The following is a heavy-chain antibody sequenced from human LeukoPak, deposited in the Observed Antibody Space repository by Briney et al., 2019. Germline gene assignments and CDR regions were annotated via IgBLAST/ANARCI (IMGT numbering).Heavy chain of an antibody. D-gene: IGHD3-22*01. V-gene: IGHV5-51*01. CDR3: ARLQYYYDGSGYYFWFDP. CDR2: IYPGDSDT. J-gene: IGHJ5*02. Sequence: GESLKISCKGSGYRFTSYWFGWVRQLPGKGLEWMGVIYPGDSDTTYHPPFQGQVTISADKSISNAYLQWSSLKATDTAMYYCARLQYYYDGSGYYFWFDPWGQVILVTVSS. CDR1: GYRFTSYW.